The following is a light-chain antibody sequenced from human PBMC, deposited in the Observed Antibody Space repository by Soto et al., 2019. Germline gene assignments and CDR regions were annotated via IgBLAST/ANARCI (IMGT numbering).Light chain of an antibody. CDR3: ASFTTSSTWM. CDR1: NNDVGGYDY. Sequence: QSALTQPASVSGSLGQTITISCTGTNNDVGGYDYVSWYQQHPGKIPKVMIYEVTNRPSGVSIRFSGSKSGNTASLTISGLQAEDEADYYCASFTTSSTWMFGGGTKLTVL. J-gene: IGLJ3*02. V-gene: IGLV2-14*01. CDR2: EVT.